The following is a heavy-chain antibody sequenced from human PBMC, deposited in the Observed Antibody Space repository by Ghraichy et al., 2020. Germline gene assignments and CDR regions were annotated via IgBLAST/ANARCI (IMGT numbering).Heavy chain of an antibody. J-gene: IGHJ6*03. CDR2: ISSSGSTI. Sequence: VSYISSSGSTIYYADSVKGRFTISRDNAKNSLYLQMNSLRAEDTAVYYCARDRGDWNYGPYYYYYMDVWG. CDR3: ARDRGDWNYGPYYYYYMDV. D-gene: IGHD1-7*01. V-gene: IGHV3-48*03.